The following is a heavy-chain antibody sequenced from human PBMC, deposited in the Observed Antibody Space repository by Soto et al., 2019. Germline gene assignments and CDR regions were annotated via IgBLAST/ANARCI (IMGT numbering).Heavy chain of an antibody. CDR3: ARELAAPGTTFDY. CDR1: GGTFSSYA. D-gene: IGHD6-13*01. V-gene: IGHV1-69*05. J-gene: IGHJ4*02. CDR2: IIPIFGTA. Sequence: SVKVSCKASGGTFSSYAISWVRQAPGQGLEWMGGIIPIFGTANYAQKFQDRVTITRDTSASTVYMELSSLRSEDTAVYYCARELAAPGTTFDYWGQGALVTVSS.